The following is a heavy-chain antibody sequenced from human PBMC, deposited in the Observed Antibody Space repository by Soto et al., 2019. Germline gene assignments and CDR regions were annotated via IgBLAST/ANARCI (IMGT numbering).Heavy chain of an antibody. CDR3: AKDRLAGGTDY. D-gene: IGHD1-26*01. Sequence: EVQLLDSGGDLVQPGGSLTLSCAASGFTFINYPMGWVRQAPGKGLEWVSLSSASGNGKYYADSVKGRFTISRDNSKNTLYLQMNSLRAEDTALYYCAKDRLAGGTDYWGQGTLVTVSS. V-gene: IGHV3-23*01. CDR1: GFTFINYP. J-gene: IGHJ4*02. CDR2: SSASGNGK.